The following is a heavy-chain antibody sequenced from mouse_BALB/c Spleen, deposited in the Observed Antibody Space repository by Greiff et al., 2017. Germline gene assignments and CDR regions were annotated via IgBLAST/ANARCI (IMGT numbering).Heavy chain of an antibody. J-gene: IGHJ2*01. CDR2: ISSGSSTI. CDR1: GFTFSSFG. CDR3: ARRYYGGDFDY. Sequence: EVQLVESGGGLVQPGGSRKLSCAASGFTFSSFGMHWVRQAPEKGLEWVAYISSGSSTIYYADTVKGRFTISRDNPKNTLFLQMTSLRSEDTAMYYCARRYYGGDFDYWGQGTTLTVSS. V-gene: IGHV5-17*02. D-gene: IGHD1-2*01.